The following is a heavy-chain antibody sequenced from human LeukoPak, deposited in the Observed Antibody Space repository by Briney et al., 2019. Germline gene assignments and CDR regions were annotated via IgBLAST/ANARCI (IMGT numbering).Heavy chain of an antibody. Sequence: SETLSLTCTVSGGSISSYYWSWIRQPAGKGLEWIGRIYTSGSTNYNPSLKSRVTMSVDTSKNQFSLKLSSVIAADTAVYYCARDGVAAAGIPNNWFDPWGQGTLVTVSS. CDR1: GGSISSYY. J-gene: IGHJ5*02. V-gene: IGHV4-4*07. D-gene: IGHD6-13*01. CDR3: ARDGVAAAGIPNNWFDP. CDR2: IYTSGST.